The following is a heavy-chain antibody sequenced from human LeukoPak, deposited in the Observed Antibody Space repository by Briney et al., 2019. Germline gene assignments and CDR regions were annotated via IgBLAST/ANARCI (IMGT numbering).Heavy chain of an antibody. Sequence: GGSLRLSCAASGFTFSGSAMHWVRQAPGQGLEWMGWINPNSGGTNYAQKFQGRVTMTGDTSISTAYMELSRLRSDDTAVYYCAYAPTRWLQFDYWGQGTLVTVSS. CDR1: GFTFSGSA. D-gene: IGHD5-24*01. CDR2: INPNSGGT. V-gene: IGHV1-2*02. CDR3: AYAPTRWLQFDY. J-gene: IGHJ4*02.